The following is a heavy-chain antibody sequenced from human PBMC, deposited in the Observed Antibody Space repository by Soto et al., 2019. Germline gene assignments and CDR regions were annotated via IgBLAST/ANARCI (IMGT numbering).Heavy chain of an antibody. CDR1: GFPFTNAW. Sequence: EVQLVESGGGLVKPGGSLRLSCAASGFPFTNAWMSWVRQAPGKGLEWVARIKSKIDAGTTDYAAPVKGRFTISRDDSKNTLYLQMNSLKTEDTAVYYCTTRIQRRSLYVNWGQGTLVTVSS. CDR2: IKSKIDAGTT. D-gene: IGHD6-13*01. CDR3: TTRIQRRSLYVN. V-gene: IGHV3-15*01. J-gene: IGHJ4*02.